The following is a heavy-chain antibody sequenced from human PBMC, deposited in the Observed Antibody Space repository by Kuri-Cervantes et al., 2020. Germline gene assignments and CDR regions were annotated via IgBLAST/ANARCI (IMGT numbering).Heavy chain of an antibody. CDR2: INAGDGNT. Sequence: ASVKVSCKSSGYTFTSYSMHWVRQAPGQRLEWMGWINAGDGNTKYSQKFRGRVTITRDTSASTAYMELSSLRSEDTAVYYCARVVIGAFDIWGQGTMVTVSS. J-gene: IGHJ3*02. V-gene: IGHV1-3*01. CDR3: ARVVIGAFDI. D-gene: IGHD2-21*01. CDR1: GYTFTSYS.